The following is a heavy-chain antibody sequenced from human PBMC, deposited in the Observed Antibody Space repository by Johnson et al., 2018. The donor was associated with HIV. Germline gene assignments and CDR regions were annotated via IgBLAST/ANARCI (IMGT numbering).Heavy chain of an antibody. J-gene: IGHJ3*02. CDR1: GFTFSSYA. D-gene: IGHD6-6*01. V-gene: IGHV3-30*14. CDR3: ARVSSSSSFDAFDI. Sequence: QVQLVEYGGGVVQPGRSLRLSCAASGFTFSSYAMHWVRQAPGKGLEWVAVISYDGSNKYYADSVKGRFTISRDNSKNTLYLQMNSLRAEDTAVYYCARVSSSSSFDAFDIWGQGTMVTVSS. CDR2: ISYDGSNK.